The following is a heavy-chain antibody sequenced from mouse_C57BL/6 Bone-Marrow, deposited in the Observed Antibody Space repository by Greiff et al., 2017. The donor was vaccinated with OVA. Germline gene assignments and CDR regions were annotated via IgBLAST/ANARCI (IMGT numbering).Heavy chain of an antibody. CDR1: GYTFTDYE. V-gene: IGHV1-15*01. CDR3: TRSLTTVVVPFAY. Sequence: VQLQQSGAELVRPGASVTLSCKASGYTFTDYEMHWVKQTPVHGLEWIGAIDPETGGTAYNQKFKGKAILTADKSSSTAYMELRSLTSEDSAVYYCTRSLTTVVVPFAYWGQGTLVTVSA. J-gene: IGHJ3*01. CDR2: IDPETGGT. D-gene: IGHD1-1*01.